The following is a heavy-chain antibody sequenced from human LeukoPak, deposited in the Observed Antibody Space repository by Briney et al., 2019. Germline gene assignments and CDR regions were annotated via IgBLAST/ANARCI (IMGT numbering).Heavy chain of an antibody. Sequence: GGSLRLSCAASGFTFSSYGMHWVRQAPGKGLEWVGFIRGNAYGETAEYAASVKGRFTFSRDDSKSIAYLQMNSLKTEDTAVYYCTRERGYCSSTNCPYYMDVWGKGTTVIISS. CDR2: IRGNAYGETA. D-gene: IGHD2-2*01. CDR1: GFTFSSYG. CDR3: TRERGYCSSTNCPYYMDV. V-gene: IGHV3-49*04. J-gene: IGHJ6*03.